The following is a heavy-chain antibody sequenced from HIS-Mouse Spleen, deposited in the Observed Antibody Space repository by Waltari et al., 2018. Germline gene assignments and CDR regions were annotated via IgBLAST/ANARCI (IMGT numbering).Heavy chain of an antibody. CDR2: IYHSGST. V-gene: IGHV4-38-2*02. D-gene: IGHD3-3*01. CDR3: ARVATIFGVVIIDY. CDR1: GYSISSGYY. J-gene: IGHJ4*02. Sequence: QVQLQESGPGLVKPSETLSLTCTVSGYSISSGYYWGWIRQPQGKGLEWIGSIYHSGSTYYNPSLKSRVTISVDTSKNQFSLKLSSVTAADTAVYYCARVATIFGVVIIDYWGQGTLVTVSS.